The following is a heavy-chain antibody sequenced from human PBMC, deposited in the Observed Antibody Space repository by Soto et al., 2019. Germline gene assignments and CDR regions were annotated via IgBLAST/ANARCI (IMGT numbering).Heavy chain of an antibody. CDR3: ARDDYGDYWAPSYY. Sequence: ASVKVSCKASGYTFTSYGISWVRQAPGQGLEWMGWISAYNGNTNYAQKLQGRVTMTTDTSTSTAYMELRSLRSDDTAVYYCARDDYGDYWAPSYYWGQGTLVTVSS. CDR1: GYTFTSYG. V-gene: IGHV1-18*01. D-gene: IGHD4-17*01. CDR2: ISAYNGNT. J-gene: IGHJ4*02.